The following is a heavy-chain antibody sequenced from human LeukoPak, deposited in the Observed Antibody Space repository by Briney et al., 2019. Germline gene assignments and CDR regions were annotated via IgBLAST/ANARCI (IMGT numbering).Heavy chain of an antibody. CDR3: AKFKRAGQQLGGHAFDL. CDR1: GIIFHDYG. V-gene: IGHV3-9*01. D-gene: IGHD6-13*01. Sequence: GRSLRLSCAACGIIFHDYGMHWVPQAPGEGVEWVSSISWNSNTIAYGETVRARFTISRDNSKNSLYLQMNSLRIEDTAFYYCAKFKRAGQQLGGHAFDLWGQGTLVTVSS. J-gene: IGHJ3*01. CDR2: ISWNSNTI.